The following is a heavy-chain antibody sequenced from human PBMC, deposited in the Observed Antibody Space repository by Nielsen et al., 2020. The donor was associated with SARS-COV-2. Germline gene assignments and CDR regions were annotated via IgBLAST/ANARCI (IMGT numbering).Heavy chain of an antibody. CDR2: IYYSGET. V-gene: IGHV4-39*01. D-gene: IGHD1-26*01. Sequence: SETLSLTCTVSGGSISSSSYYWGWIRQPPGKGLEWIGSIYYSGETYYNPSLQSRVTISVDTSKNHFSLELSSVTAADTAVYYCAGQREGEHYLYGMDVWGQGTTVTVSS. CDR1: GGSISSSSYY. J-gene: IGHJ6*02. CDR3: AGQREGEHYLYGMDV.